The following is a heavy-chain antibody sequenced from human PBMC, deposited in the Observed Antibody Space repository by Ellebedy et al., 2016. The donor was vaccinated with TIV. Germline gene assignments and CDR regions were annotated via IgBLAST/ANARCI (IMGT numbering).Heavy chain of an antibody. V-gene: IGHV3-48*02. J-gene: IGHJ6*02. CDR2: ISSSSTTI. D-gene: IGHD1-26*01. Sequence: PGGSLRLSCAASGSTFSSHSMHWVRQAPGKGLEWFSYISSSSTTIYYADSVKGRFTISRDNAKNSLYLQMNSLRDEDTAVYYCARDRRWELPSDAMDVWGQGTTVIVSS. CDR1: GSTFSSHS. CDR3: ARDRRWELPSDAMDV.